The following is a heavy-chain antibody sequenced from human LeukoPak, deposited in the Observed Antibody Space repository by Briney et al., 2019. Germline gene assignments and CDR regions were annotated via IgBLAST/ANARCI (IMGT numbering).Heavy chain of an antibody. D-gene: IGHD3-22*01. CDR3: ARAWRLDLDY. J-gene: IGHJ4*02. CDR1: GFTSSSCG. CDR2: IWYDGSNK. V-gene: IGHV3-33*01. Sequence: PGRSLRLSCAASGFTSSSCGMHWVRQAPGKGLEWVAAIWYDGSNKDYADSVKGRFTISRDNSKSTLYLRMNSLRSEDTAVYYCARAWRLDLDYWGQGTLVTVSS.